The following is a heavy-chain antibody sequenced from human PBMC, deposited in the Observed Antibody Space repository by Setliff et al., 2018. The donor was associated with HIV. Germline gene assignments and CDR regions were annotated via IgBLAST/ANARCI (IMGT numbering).Heavy chain of an antibody. Sequence: ASVKVSCKASGYTFTDFYIHWVRQAPGQGLEWIGRINPKSGVADYLKKFQGRVTMTTDTSTNTAHMELIRPRFDDTAVYYCARAHFLVAMTRNWFDPWGQGTTVTVSS. J-gene: IGHJ5*01. V-gene: IGHV1-2*06. D-gene: IGHD5-12*01. CDR1: GYTFTDFY. CDR3: ARAHFLVAMTRNWFDP. CDR2: INPKSGVA.